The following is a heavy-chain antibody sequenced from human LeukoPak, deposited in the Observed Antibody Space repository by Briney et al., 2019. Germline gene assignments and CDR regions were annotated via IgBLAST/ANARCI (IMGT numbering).Heavy chain of an antibody. Sequence: SETLSLTCSVSGGSVSSGNYYWNWIRQPPGKGLEWVGYIYYSGSTNYNPSLKSRLNISVDRSKNQFSLKLKSVTAADTAVYYCARDNSALDYWGQGTLVTVSS. J-gene: IGHJ4*02. V-gene: IGHV4-61*01. D-gene: IGHD2-21*01. CDR3: ARDNSALDY. CDR2: IYYSGST. CDR1: GGSVSSGNYY.